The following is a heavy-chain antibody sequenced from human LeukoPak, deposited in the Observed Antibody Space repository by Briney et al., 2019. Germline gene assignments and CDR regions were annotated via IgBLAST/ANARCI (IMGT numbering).Heavy chain of an antibody. CDR2: INPNSGGT. CDR3: ARDPKIRWTSTYSSGLVDDY. Sequence: ASVKVSCKASGYTFTGYYTHWVRQAPGQGLEWMGWINPNSGGTNYAQKFQGRVTMTRDTSISTAYMELSRLRSDDTAVYYCARDPKIRWTSTYSSGLVDDYWGQGTLVTVSS. J-gene: IGHJ4*02. V-gene: IGHV1-2*02. D-gene: IGHD6-19*01. CDR1: GYTFTGYY.